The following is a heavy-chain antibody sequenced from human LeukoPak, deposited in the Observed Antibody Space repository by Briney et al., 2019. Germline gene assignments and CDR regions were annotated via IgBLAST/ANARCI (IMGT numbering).Heavy chain of an antibody. CDR3: ARDQDYYDSSGYYPPAFDI. V-gene: IGHV1-69*13. CDR2: IIPIFGTA. D-gene: IGHD3-22*01. CDR1: GCTFSSYA. J-gene: IGHJ3*02. Sequence: SVKVSCKASGCTFSSYAISWVRQAPGQGLEWMGVIIPIFGTANYAQKFQGRVTITADESTSTAYMELSSLRSEDTAVYYCARDQDYYDSSGYYPPAFDIWGQGTMVTVSS.